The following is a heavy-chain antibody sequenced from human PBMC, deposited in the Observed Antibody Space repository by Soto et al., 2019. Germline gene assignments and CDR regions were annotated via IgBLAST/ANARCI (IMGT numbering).Heavy chain of an antibody. CDR2: IYPGDSDT. V-gene: IGHV5-51*01. J-gene: IGHJ6*02. D-gene: IGHD6-13*01. CDR1: GYSFTSYW. CDR3: AVYSSSWDPAPRNYYYYGMDV. Sequence: PGESLKISCKGSGYSFTSYWIGWVRQMPGKGLEWMGIIYPGDSDTRYSPSFQGQVTISADKSISTAYLQWSSLKASDTAMYYCAVYSSSWDPAPRNYYYYGMDVWGQGTTVTGSS.